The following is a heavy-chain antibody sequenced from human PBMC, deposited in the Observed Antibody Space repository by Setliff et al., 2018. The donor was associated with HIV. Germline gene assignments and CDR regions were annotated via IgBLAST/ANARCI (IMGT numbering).Heavy chain of an antibody. CDR2: LNPYSGNT. D-gene: IGHD2-21*02. CDR3: VRKYAKGKNIAVVTARDRAFDI. J-gene: IGHJ3*02. CDR1: GYTFNSYD. Sequence: ASVKVSCKASGYTFNSYDINWVRQATGQGLEWMGRLNPYSGNTGFAQKFEGRVTMTRNTSIITAYMELSSLRFEDTAMYYCVRKYAKGKNIAVVTARDRAFDIWGQGTMVTVSS. V-gene: IGHV1-8*02.